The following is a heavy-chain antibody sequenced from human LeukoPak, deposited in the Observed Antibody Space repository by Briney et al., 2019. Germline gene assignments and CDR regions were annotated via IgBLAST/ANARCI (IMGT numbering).Heavy chain of an antibody. D-gene: IGHD1-26*01. CDR1: GFTVSSNF. CDR3: AREDAGGTYSFDY. Sequence: GGSLRLSCAVSGFTVSSNFMSWVRQAPGKGPEWVSVIYTSGITYYADSVRGRFTISRDNSKNALYLQMDSLTAEDTAVYYCAREDAGGTYSFDYWGQGTLVTVSS. V-gene: IGHV3-66*01. J-gene: IGHJ4*02. CDR2: IYTSGIT.